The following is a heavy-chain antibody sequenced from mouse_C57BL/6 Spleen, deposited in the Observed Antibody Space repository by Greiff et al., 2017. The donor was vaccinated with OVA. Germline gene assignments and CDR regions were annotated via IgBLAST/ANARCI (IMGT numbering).Heavy chain of an antibody. CDR3: ARSGVVATDY. J-gene: IGHJ2*01. D-gene: IGHD1-1*01. V-gene: IGHV1-50*01. Sequence: VQLQQPGAELVKPGASVKLSCKASGYTFTSYWMQWVKQRPGQGLEWIGEIDPSDSYTNYNQKFKGKATLTVDTSSSTAYMQLSSLTSEDSAVYYCARSGVVATDYWGQGTTLTVSS. CDR1: GYTFTSYW. CDR2: IDPSDSYT.